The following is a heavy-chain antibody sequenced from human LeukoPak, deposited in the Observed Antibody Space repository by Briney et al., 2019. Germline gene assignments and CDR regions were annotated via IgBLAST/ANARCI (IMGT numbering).Heavy chain of an antibody. CDR1: GGSFSGYY. D-gene: IGHD3-22*01. Sequence: SETLSLTCAVYGGSFSGYYWSWIRQPPGKGLEWIGEINHSGSTNYNPSLKSRVTISVDTSKNQFSLKLSSVTAADTAVYYCARGGEITMIVVVGYYFDYWGQGTLVTVSS. CDR2: INHSGST. J-gene: IGHJ4*02. CDR3: ARGGEITMIVVVGYYFDY. V-gene: IGHV4-34*01.